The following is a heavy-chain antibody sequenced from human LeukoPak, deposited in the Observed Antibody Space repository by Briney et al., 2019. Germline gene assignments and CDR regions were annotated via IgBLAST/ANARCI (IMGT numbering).Heavy chain of an antibody. CDR2: IYYSGST. V-gene: IGHV4-39*01. CDR3: ARRPLGEVDCSSTSCHHGNWFDP. D-gene: IGHD2-2*01. Sequence: SETLSLTCTVSGGSISSSSYYWGWIRQPPGKGLEWIGSIYYSGSTYYNPSLKSRVTISVDTSKNQFSLKLSSVTAADTAVYYCARRPLGEVDCSSTSCHHGNWFDPWGQGTLVTVSS. J-gene: IGHJ5*02. CDR1: GGSISSSSYY.